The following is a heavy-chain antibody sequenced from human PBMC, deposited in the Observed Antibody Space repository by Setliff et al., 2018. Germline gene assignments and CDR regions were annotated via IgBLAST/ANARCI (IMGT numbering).Heavy chain of an antibody. D-gene: IGHD2-15*01. J-gene: IGHJ5*01. Sequence: SETLSLTCAVYGGSFSGHHWCWIRQPPWKGLEWIGEINHSGSANYNPSLKSRVTTSIDTSKHQFSLKLSSVTAADTAVYYCARARYCSGGRCYWTWLDSWAQGTLVTVSS. CDR2: INHSGSA. CDR1: GGSFSGHH. CDR3: ARARYCSGGRCYWTWLDS. V-gene: IGHV4-34*01.